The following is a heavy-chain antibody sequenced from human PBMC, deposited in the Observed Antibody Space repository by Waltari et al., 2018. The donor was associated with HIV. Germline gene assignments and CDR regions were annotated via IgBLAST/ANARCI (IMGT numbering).Heavy chain of an antibody. J-gene: IGHJ3*01. CDR2: INYSGTA. Sequence: QVQLQQWGAGLLKPSESLSLMCAVYGGSFSGYYWSWIRQPPGKGLEWIGEINYSGTANYNPSLKSRVIISVDTSKNQFSLKMNSMTAADTAIYYCARGMPTVMRVGDSFDLWGQGTMVTISS. D-gene: IGHD4-17*01. V-gene: IGHV4-34*02. CDR3: ARGMPTVMRVGDSFDL. CDR1: GGSFSGYY.